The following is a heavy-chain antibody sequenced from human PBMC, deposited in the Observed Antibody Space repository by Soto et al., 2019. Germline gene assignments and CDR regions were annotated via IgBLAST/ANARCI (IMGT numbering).Heavy chain of an antibody. D-gene: IGHD3-22*01. CDR1: GGSISSSSYY. CDR3: ARLAGYYDSSGYYFQH. V-gene: IGHV4-39*01. CDR2: IYYSGST. Sequence: SETLSLTCTVSGGSISSSSYYWGWIRQPPGKGLEWIGSIYYSGSTYYNPSLKSRVTISVDTSKNQFSLKLSSVTAADTAVYYCARLAGYYDSSGYYFQHWGQGTLVTVSS. J-gene: IGHJ1*01.